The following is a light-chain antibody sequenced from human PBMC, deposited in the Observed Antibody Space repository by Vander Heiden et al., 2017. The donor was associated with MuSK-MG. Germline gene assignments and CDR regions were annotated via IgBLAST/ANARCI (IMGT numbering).Light chain of an antibody. Sequence: DIQMTQSPSSLSASVGDRVAITCRASQSISTYLNWYQQKPGKAPKLLIYDASTLQSGVPSRFSGSGSGTDFTLTISRLQPEDFATYFCQQSHSTPQAFGQGTRLEIK. V-gene: IGKV1-39*01. CDR1: QSISTY. J-gene: IGKJ5*01. CDR3: QQSHSTPQA. CDR2: DAS.